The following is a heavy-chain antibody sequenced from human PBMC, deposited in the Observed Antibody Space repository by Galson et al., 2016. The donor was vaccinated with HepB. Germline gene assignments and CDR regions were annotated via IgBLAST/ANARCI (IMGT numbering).Heavy chain of an antibody. CDR1: GFTFNNYP. J-gene: IGHJ6*02. CDR3: ARGGYCSSINCRLHPYYSAMDA. D-gene: IGHD2-2*01. Sequence: SLRLSCAASGFTFNNYPINWVRQAPGKGLEWVAVISSDGRFKYFADSVKGRFTISRDNSKTTVYLEMNSLRTDDTSLYYFARGGYCSSINCRLHPYYSAMDAWGQGTTVTVSS. V-gene: IGHV3-30*04. CDR2: ISSDGRFK.